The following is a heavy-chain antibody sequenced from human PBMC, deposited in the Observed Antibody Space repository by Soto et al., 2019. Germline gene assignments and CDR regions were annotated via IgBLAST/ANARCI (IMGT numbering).Heavy chain of an antibody. CDR2: INHSGRN. CDR3: ARGKLELATFGIHYSGLDV. Sequence: QVQLQQWGAGLLKPSGTLSLTCAVYGGSFSGYSWNWSWRRQPPGKVLEWGGEINHSGRNNYPPSLQSRVPVTIATSKTQFSLKLTSVTAADTAVAYCARGKLELATFGIHYSGLDVWGQGTTVTVS. D-gene: IGHD1-26*01. J-gene: IGHJ6*02. CDR1: GGSFSGYSWN. V-gene: IGHV4-34*01.